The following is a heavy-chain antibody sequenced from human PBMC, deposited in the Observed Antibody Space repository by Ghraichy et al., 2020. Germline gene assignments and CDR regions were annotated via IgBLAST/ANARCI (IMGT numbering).Heavy chain of an antibody. V-gene: IGHV4-39*01. Sequence: SETLSLTCTVSGGSISSSSYYWGWIRQPPGKGLEWIGSIYYSGSTYYNPSLKSRVTISVDTSKNQFSLKLSSVTAADTAVYYCARQQRDYGDVFDYWGQGTLVTVSS. CDR2: IYYSGST. D-gene: IGHD4-17*01. CDR3: ARQQRDYGDVFDY. J-gene: IGHJ4*02. CDR1: GGSISSSSYY.